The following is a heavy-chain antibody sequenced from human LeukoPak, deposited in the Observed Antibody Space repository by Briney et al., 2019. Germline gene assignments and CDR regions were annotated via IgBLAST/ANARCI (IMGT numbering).Heavy chain of an antibody. CDR1: GFTFRRYW. D-gene: IGHD3-22*01. CDR3: ARDPYYASSGYYAFDI. V-gene: IGHV3-7*01. CDR2: INQNGSEK. J-gene: IGHJ3*02. Sequence: QAGGSLRLSCAASGFTFRRYWMSWVREAPGKGVEWVANINQNGSEKYYVDSVKGGFTICRDNAKNSLYLQMNSPRAEHTTVYSCARDPYYASSGYYAFDIWGQGTMVTVSS.